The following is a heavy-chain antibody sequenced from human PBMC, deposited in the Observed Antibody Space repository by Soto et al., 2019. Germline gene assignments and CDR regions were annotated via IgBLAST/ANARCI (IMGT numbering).Heavy chain of an antibody. CDR1: GFTFSSYA. Sequence: GGSLRLSCAASGFTFSSYAMSWVRQAPGKGLEWVSAISGSGGSTYYADSVKGRFTISRDNSKNTLYLQMNSLRAEDTAVYYCAKDQFTIFGVVIIGIDYWGQGTLVTVSS. CDR3: AKDQFTIFGVVIIGIDY. J-gene: IGHJ4*02. V-gene: IGHV3-23*01. CDR2: ISGSGGST. D-gene: IGHD3-3*01.